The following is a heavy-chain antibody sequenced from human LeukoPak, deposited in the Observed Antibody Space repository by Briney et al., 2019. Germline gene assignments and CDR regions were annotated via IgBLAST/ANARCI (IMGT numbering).Heavy chain of an antibody. CDR3: ARGGATVTHDWYFDL. CDR2: IGTAGDT. V-gene: IGHV3-13*01. J-gene: IGHJ2*01. CDR1: GFTFSSYD. Sequence: PGGSLRLSCAASGFTFSSYDMHWVRQATGKGLEWVSAIGTAGDTYYPGSVKGRLTISRENAKNSLYLQMNSLRAGDTAVYYCARGGATVTHDWYFDLWGRGTLVTVSS. D-gene: IGHD4-17*01.